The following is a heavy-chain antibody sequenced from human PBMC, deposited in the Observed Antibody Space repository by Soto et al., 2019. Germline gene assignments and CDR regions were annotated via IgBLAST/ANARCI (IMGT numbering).Heavy chain of an antibody. D-gene: IGHD3-10*01. J-gene: IGHJ4*02. CDR1: GYSISSGYY. CDR2: IYHSGST. V-gene: IGHV4-38-2*02. Sequence: PSETLSLTCAVSGYSISSGYYWGWIRQPPGKGLEWIGSIYHSGSTYYNPSLKSRVTISVDTSKNQFSLKLSSVTAADTAVYYCARDRNILWFGEFYFDYWGQGTLVTVSS. CDR3: ARDRNILWFGEFYFDY.